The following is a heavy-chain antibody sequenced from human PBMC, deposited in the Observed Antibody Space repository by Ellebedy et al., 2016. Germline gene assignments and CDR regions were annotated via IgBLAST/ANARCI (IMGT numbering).Heavy chain of an antibody. CDR3: ARDVSLYSSSPSFDS. CDR1: GVSVDTYH. D-gene: IGHD6-6*01. Sequence: SETLSLTXTVPGVSVDTYHWTWIRQSPGRGLEWIGYVFFGGSTKYNPSLRSRVTISLDTSKNRFSLKVTSVAAADTAVYYCARDVSLYSSSPSFDSWGQGTLVTVSS. J-gene: IGHJ4*02. V-gene: IGHV4-59*02. CDR2: VFFGGST.